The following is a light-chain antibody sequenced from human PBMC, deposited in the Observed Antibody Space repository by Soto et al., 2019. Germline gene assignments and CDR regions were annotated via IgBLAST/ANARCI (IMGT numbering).Light chain of an antibody. CDR2: EVT. Sequence: QSVLTQPPSASGSPGQSVTISCTGTSSDAGVYNYVSWYQQHPGKAPKLMIYEVTKRSSGVPDRFSGSKSGNMASLTVSGLQAEDEADYCCSSYAGTKGVLFGGGTKLTVL. CDR3: SSYAGTKGVL. V-gene: IGLV2-8*01. CDR1: SSDAGVYNY. J-gene: IGLJ2*01.